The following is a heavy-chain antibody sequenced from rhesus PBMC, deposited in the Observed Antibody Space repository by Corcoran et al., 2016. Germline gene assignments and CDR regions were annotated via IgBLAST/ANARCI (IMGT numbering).Heavy chain of an antibody. CDR2: ISNGGGST. CDR3: ARGYDYGSNYGNYFDY. CDR1: GFTFSDYY. J-gene: IGHJ4*01. D-gene: IGHD4-29*01. Sequence: EVQLVESGGGLAKPGGSLRFSSAAAGFTFSDYYRDGGRQAPGKGLEWVSRISNGGGSTWYADSVKCRFTISRENAKNTLYLQMDSLRAEDTAVYYCARGYDYGSNYGNYFDYWGQGVLVTVSS. V-gene: IGHV3-178*01.